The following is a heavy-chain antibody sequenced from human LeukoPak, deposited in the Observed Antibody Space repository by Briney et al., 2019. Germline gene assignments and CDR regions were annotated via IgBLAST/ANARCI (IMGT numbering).Heavy chain of an antibody. D-gene: IGHD4-17*01. CDR2: IRYDGANK. CDR3: AKDRDYGDYTSAYYYYMDV. J-gene: IGHJ6*03. CDR1: GFTFSTYG. Sequence: GGSLRLSCVASGFTFSTYGIHWVRQAPGKGLEWVAFIRYDGANKWYADSVKGRFTISRDNSKNTLYLQMNSLRIEDTAVYHCAKDRDYGDYTSAYYYYMDVWGKGTTVTVSS. V-gene: IGHV3-30*02.